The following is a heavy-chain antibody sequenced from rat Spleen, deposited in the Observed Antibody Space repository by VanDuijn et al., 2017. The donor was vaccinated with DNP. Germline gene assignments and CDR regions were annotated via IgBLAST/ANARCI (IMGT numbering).Heavy chain of an antibody. Sequence: EVQLVESGGDLVQSGRSLKVSCAASGFTFSDYNMAWVRQAPKKGLEWVATISYDGSSTYYRDSVKGRFTISRDDAKSTLYLQMNSLTSEDTATYYCARQRVMYTTATGFAYWGQGTLVTVSS. CDR1: GFTFSDYN. J-gene: IGHJ3*01. CDR3: ARQRVMYTTATGFAY. V-gene: IGHV5-7*01. D-gene: IGHD1-6*01. CDR2: ISYDGSST.